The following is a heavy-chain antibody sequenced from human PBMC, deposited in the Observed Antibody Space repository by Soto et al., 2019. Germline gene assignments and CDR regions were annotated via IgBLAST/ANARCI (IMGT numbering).Heavy chain of an antibody. CDR3: AKESIWLFDP. Sequence: QVQLVESGGGVVQPGRSLRLSCAASGFTFSSYGMHWVRQAPGKGLEWVAVISYDGSNKYYADSVKGRFTISRDNSKNTLYLQMNSLRAEDKAVYYCAKESIWLFDPWGKGTLVTVSS. D-gene: IGHD3-3*02. J-gene: IGHJ5*02. V-gene: IGHV3-30*18. CDR1: GFTFSSYG. CDR2: ISYDGSNK.